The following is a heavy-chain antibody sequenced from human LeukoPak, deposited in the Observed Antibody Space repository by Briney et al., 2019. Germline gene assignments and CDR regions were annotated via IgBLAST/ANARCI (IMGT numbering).Heavy chain of an antibody. CDR1: GDSISSSSYY. CDR2: IYYSGST. J-gene: IGHJ4*02. Sequence: NPSETLSLTCTVSGDSISSSSYYWGWIRQPPGKGLEWIGSIYYSGSTYYNPSLKSRVTISVDTSKNQFSLKLSSVTAADTAVYYCARWSALGTQWGLYGGNRRSFDYWGQGTLVTVSS. CDR3: ARWSALGTQWGLYGGNRRSFDY. V-gene: IGHV4-39*07. D-gene: IGHD4-23*01.